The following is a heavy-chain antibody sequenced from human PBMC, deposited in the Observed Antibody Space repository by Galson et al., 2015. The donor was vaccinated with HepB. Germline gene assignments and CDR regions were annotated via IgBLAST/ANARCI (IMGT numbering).Heavy chain of an antibody. D-gene: IGHD1/OR15-1a*01. CDR1: GYSFTSYW. J-gene: IGHJ3*01. CDR2: IDPSDSYI. CDR3: ARHIIDSWNKLDACDV. V-gene: IGHV5-10-1*01. Sequence: QSGAEVKKPGESLRISCKGSGYSFTSYWISWVRQMPGKGLEWMGRIDPSDSYINYSPSLQGHVTISVDKSTSTAYLQWNSLKASDTAMYYCARHIIDSWNKLDACDVWGQGTMVIVSS.